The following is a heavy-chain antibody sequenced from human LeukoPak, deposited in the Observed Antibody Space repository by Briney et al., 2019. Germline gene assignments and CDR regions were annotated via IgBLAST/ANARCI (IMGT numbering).Heavy chain of an antibody. D-gene: IGHD3-16*01. CDR3: ARAPYTGGGGAFDV. CDR2: IFYSGST. CDR1: GGSLRSYY. J-gene: IGHJ3*01. Sequence: PSETLSLTCTVSGGSLRSYYWSWIRQPPGKGLEWVGYIFYSGSTNYNPSLKRRVTISLDMSRNQFSLNLSSATAADTAVFYCARAPYTGGGGAFDVWGQGTMVTVSS. V-gene: IGHV4-59*13.